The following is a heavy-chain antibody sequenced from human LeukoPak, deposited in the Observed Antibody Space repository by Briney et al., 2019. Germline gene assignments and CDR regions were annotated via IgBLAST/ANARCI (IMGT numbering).Heavy chain of an antibody. J-gene: IGHJ4*02. CDR3: ARWPMDTALDY. Sequence: PSETLSLTCAVYGGSFSGYYWSWIRQPPGKGLEWIGYIYYSGSTNYNPSLKSRVTISVDTSKNQFSLHLSSVTAADTAVYYCARWPMDTALDYWGQGTLVTVSS. D-gene: IGHD5-18*01. V-gene: IGHV4-59*08. CDR1: GGSFSGYY. CDR2: IYYSGST.